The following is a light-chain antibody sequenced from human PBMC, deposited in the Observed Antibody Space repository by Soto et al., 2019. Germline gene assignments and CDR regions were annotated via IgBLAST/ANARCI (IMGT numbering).Light chain of an antibody. J-gene: IGKJ4*01. CDR2: KAS. CDR3: QQDYNYPLT. Sequence: DIQMTQSPSTLSGSVGDRVTITCRASQTISSWLAWYQQKPGKAPKLLIYKASTLKSGVPSRFSGSGSGTELNITISSMKNDDFATYYCQQDYNYPLTFGGGNKVDIK. CDR1: QTISSW. V-gene: IGKV1-5*03.